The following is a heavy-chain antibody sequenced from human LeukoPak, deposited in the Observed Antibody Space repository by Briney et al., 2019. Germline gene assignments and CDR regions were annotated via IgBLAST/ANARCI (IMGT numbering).Heavy chain of an antibody. CDR3: ARNRGCTGSSCPPRWFDP. J-gene: IGHJ5*02. Sequence: ASVSVSCKASGYTFTSYGISWVRQPPGHGLEWVGWTSAFNGNTNHTQTLPGRVTMTTDTSTSTAYIELRSLRSDDTAVYHCARNRGCTGSSCPPRWFDPWGQGTLVTVSS. D-gene: IGHD2-15*01. CDR1: GYTFTSYG. V-gene: IGHV1-18*01. CDR2: TSAFNGNT.